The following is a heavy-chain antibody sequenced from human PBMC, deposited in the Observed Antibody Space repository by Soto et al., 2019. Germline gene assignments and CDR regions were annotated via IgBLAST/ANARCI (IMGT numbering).Heavy chain of an antibody. Sequence: SQTLSLTCAISGDSVSSNSAAWNCIRQSPSRGLEWLGRTYYRSKWHNDYAVSVKSRITINPDTSKNQFYLQLNSVTPEDTAVYYSARAHSGYDCPHWFYPWGQGTLVTVSS. CDR1: GDSVSSNSAA. V-gene: IGHV6-1*01. D-gene: IGHD5-12*01. CDR2: TYYRSKWHN. J-gene: IGHJ5*02. CDR3: ARAHSGYDCPHWFYP.